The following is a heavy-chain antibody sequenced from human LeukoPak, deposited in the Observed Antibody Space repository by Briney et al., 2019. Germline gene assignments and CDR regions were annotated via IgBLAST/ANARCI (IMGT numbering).Heavy chain of an antibody. D-gene: IGHD1-26*01. CDR2: ISGSSIYI. V-gene: IGHV3-21*01. CDR3: VTELRSYLDV. CDR1: GFTFSAYS. Sequence: PGGSLRLSCATSGFTFSAYSMNWVRQAPGKGLEWVSSISGSSIYINYADSVKGRFTISRDNAKNSLYLQMNSLRAEDTAVYYCVTELRSYLDVWGKGTTVTISS. J-gene: IGHJ6*04.